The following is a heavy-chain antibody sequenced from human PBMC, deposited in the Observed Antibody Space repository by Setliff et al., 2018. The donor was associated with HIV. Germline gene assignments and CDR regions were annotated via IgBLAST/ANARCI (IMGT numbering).Heavy chain of an antibody. J-gene: IGHJ4*02. V-gene: IGHV4-39*07. D-gene: IGHD6-19*01. CDR1: GDSISRSRYY. CDR2: IYHSGST. Sequence: PSETLSLTCVVSGDSISRSRYYWGWIRQPPGKGLEWIGSIYHSGSTYYNPSLKSRVTISVDKSKNQFSLKLSSVTAADTAVYYCARAKQWLAELDYWGQGTLVTVS. CDR3: ARAKQWLAELDY.